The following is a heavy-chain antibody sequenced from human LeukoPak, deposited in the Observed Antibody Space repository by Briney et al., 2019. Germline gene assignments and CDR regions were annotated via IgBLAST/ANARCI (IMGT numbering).Heavy chain of an antibody. V-gene: IGHV4-59*01. D-gene: IGHD3-22*01. CDR3: ARHYDTSAYSFDH. Sequence: KPSETLSLTRTVSGGSMRSYYWSWIRQPLGKGLEWIGYIYYSGSTSYNPSLKSRVTISVDTSENQFSLKLSSVTAADTAVYYCARHYDTSAYSFDHWGQGTLVTVSS. CDR1: GGSMRSYY. J-gene: IGHJ4*02. CDR2: IYYSGST.